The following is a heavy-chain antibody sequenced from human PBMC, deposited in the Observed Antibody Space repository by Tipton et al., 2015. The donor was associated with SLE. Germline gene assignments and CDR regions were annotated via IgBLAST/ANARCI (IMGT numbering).Heavy chain of an antibody. CDR2: IYYRGST. V-gene: IGHV4-59*11. CDR3: ARDRMVDAFDI. CDR1: GGSISSHY. Sequence: TLSLTCTVSGGSISSHYWSWIRQPPGKGLEWIGYIYYRGSTNYNPSLKSRVTISVDTSKNQFSLKLSSVTAADTAVYYCARDRMVDAFDIWGQGTMVTVSS. D-gene: IGHD2-15*01. J-gene: IGHJ3*02.